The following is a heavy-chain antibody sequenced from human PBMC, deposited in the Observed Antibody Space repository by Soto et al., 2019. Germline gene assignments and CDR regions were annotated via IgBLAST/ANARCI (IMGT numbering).Heavy chain of an antibody. CDR2: IVPLFRTT. CDR1: GGTFSSYA. J-gene: IGHJ4*02. D-gene: IGHD2-21*01. V-gene: IGHV1-69*06. CDR3: ARDGDSADYGY. Sequence: QVQLVQSGAEAKKPGSSVKVSCKTSGGTFSSYAISWVRQAPGQGLEWMGGIVPLFRTTNYAQKFKGRLTINADKSTSTAYMEMSSLRSEDTAVYYCARDGDSADYGYWGQGTLVTVSS.